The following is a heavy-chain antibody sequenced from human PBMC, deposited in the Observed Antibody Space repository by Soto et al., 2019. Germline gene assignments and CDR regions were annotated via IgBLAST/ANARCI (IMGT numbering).Heavy chain of an antibody. D-gene: IGHD2-21*01. Sequence: PGGSLRLSCAASGFTVSSKYMSWVRQAPGKGLEWVSLIQSGGTTYYADSVKGRFTISRDTSENTLHLQMDSLRAEDTAVYYCARDDVLCDGDRCYGVALGVWGKGTTVTXSS. CDR2: IQSGGTT. CDR3: ARDDVLCDGDRCYGVALGV. J-gene: IGHJ6*04. V-gene: IGHV3-66*01. CDR1: GFTVSSKY.